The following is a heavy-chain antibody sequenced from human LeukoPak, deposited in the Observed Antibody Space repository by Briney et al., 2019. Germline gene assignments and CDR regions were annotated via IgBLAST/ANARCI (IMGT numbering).Heavy chain of an antibody. Sequence: PGRSLRLSCAASGFTFSSYGMNWVRQAPGKGLEWVSSISSSSSYIYYADSVKGRFTISRDNAKNSLYLQMNSLRAEDTAVYYCARVHYYDSSGYYAWGQGTLVTVSS. J-gene: IGHJ5*02. CDR3: ARVHYYDSSGYYA. CDR2: ISSSSSYI. V-gene: IGHV3-21*01. D-gene: IGHD3-22*01. CDR1: GFTFSSYG.